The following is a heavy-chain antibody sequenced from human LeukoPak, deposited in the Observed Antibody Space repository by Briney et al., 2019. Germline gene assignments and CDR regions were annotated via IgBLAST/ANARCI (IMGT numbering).Heavy chain of an antibody. CDR1: GGSVTRGGYY. J-gene: IGHJ5*01. CDR3: ARDRDSYWFDS. Sequence: SQTLSLTCTVSGGSVTRGGYYWSWIRQLPGKVLEWIGYIYYSGSTYYNPSLKSRVSISTDTSGNQFSLKLSSVTAADTAVCYCARDRDSYWFDSWGQGTLVTVSS. D-gene: IGHD5-24*01. V-gene: IGHV4-31*03. CDR2: IYYSGST.